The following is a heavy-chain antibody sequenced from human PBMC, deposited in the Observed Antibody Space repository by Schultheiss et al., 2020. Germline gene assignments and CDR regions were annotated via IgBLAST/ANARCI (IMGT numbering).Heavy chain of an antibody. J-gene: IGHJ4*02. Sequence: GGSLRLSCAASGFTFSSYGMHWVRQAPGKGLEWVAVISYDGSNKYYADSVKGRFTISRDNSKNTLYLQMNSLRAEDTAIYYCTGRQDGRSLSNFDYWGQGTLVTVSS. CDR1: GFTFSSYG. CDR2: ISYDGSNK. V-gene: IGHV3-30*03. CDR3: TGRQDGRSLSNFDY. D-gene: IGHD6-13*01.